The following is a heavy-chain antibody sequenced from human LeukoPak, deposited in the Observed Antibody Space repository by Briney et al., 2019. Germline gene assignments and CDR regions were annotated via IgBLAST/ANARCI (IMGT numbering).Heavy chain of an antibody. Sequence: GGSLRLYCTASGFTFSNYDMHWVRQVTGKGLEWLLFVGTFGDTLLADSVKGRFTISRENAKNSLYLQMNSLRVGDTAVYYCTRNFPKQAGMDVWGQGTTVTVSS. D-gene: IGHD6-19*01. J-gene: IGHJ6*02. CDR3: TRNFPKQAGMDV. CDR1: GFTFSNYD. V-gene: IGHV3-13*01. CDR2: VGTFGDT.